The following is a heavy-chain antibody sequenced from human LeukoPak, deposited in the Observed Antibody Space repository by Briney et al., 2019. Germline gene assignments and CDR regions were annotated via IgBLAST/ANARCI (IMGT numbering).Heavy chain of an antibody. CDR3: ARSPRLYYYGSGSYLAAFDI. Sequence: ASVKVSCKASGYTFTGYYMHWVRQAPGQELEWMGWINPNSGGTNYAQKFQGRVTMTRDTSISTAYMELSRLRSDDTAVYYCARSPRLYYYGSGSYLAAFDIWGQGTMVTVSS. V-gene: IGHV1-2*02. CDR2: INPNSGGT. D-gene: IGHD3-10*01. J-gene: IGHJ3*02. CDR1: GYTFTGYY.